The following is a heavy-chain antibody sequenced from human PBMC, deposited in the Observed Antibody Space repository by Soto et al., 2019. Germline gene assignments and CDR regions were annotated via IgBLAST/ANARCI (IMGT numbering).Heavy chain of an antibody. V-gene: IGHV4-30-4*01. CDR2: ISYSGST. CDR1: GGSISSDNYY. D-gene: IGHD1-7*01. J-gene: IGHJ4*02. Sequence: QVQLQESGPGLVKPSQTLSLTCTVSGGSISSDNYYWSWIRQPPGKGLEWIGFISYSGSTYYNASLTSRVTIAVDTSKNQFSLNLSFVTAADTAVYYCATMGTPATGLYYFDYWGQGTLVTVSS. CDR3: ATMGTPATGLYYFDY.